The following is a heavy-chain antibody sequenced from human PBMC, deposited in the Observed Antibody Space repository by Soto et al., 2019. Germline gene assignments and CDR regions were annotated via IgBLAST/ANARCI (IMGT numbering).Heavy chain of an antibody. D-gene: IGHD6-6*01. V-gene: IGHV4-4*02. CDR3: AGGSSSSRTWFDP. CDR2: IDHSGNT. CDR1: GGSISSSNW. Sequence: SETLSLTCAVSGGSISSSNWWSWVRHPPGKGLEWIGEIDHSGNTNHNPSLKSRVTMSVDNSKNQFSLKLTSVTAADTAVYYCAGGSSSSRTWFDPWGQGTLVTVSS. J-gene: IGHJ5*02.